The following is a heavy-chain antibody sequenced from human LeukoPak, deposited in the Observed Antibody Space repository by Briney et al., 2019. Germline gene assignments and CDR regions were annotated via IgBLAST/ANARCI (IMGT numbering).Heavy chain of an antibody. CDR3: ARAPIAAAGTGRGWAWFDP. CDR1: GFTFSSSG. D-gene: IGHD6-13*01. J-gene: IGHJ5*02. CDR2: IWSDGSNK. Sequence: GGSLRLSCAASGFTFSSSGMHWVRQAPGKGLEWVAVIWSDGSNKYYADSVKGRFTVSRDTSKNTLYLQVNSLKASDTAMYYCARAPIAAAGTGRGWAWFDPWGQGTLVTVSS. V-gene: IGHV3-33*01.